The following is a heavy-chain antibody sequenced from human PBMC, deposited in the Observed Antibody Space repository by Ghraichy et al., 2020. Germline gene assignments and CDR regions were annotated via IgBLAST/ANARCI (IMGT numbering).Heavy chain of an antibody. CDR2: ISGSGGST. J-gene: IGHJ4*02. V-gene: IGHV3-23*01. D-gene: IGHD1-26*01. CDR1: GFTFSSYA. Sequence: GESLNISCAASGFTFSSYAMSWVRQAPGKGLEWVSAISGSGGSTYYADSVKGRFTISRDNSKNTLYLQMNSLRAEDTAVYYCAKDLRYSGIDYWGQGTLVTVSS. CDR3: AKDLRYSGIDY.